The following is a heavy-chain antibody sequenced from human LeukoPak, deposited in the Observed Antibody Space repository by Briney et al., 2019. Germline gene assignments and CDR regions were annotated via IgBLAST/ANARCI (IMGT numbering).Heavy chain of an antibody. Sequence: PGGSLRLSCAASGFTFSSYAMSWVRQAPGKGLEWVSAISGSGGSTYYADSVKGRFTISRDNSKNTLYLQMNSLRAEDTAVYYCARVSIYYYYYMDVWGKGTTVTVSS. CDR1: GFTFSSYA. J-gene: IGHJ6*03. V-gene: IGHV3-23*01. CDR2: ISGSGGST. CDR3: ARVSIYYYYYMDV.